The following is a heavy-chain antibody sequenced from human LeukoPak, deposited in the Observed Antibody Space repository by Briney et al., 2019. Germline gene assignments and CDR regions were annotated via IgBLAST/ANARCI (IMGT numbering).Heavy chain of an antibody. D-gene: IGHD2-15*01. V-gene: IGHV4-31*03. CDR1: GGCISSGGYY. J-gene: IGHJ4*02. Sequence: MPSETLSLTCTVSGGCISSGGYYWSWIRQHPGKGLEWIGYIYYSGSTYYNPSLKSRVTISVDTSKNQFSLKLSSVTAADTAVYYCAGEDCSGGSCYSDWGQGTLVTVSS. CDR2: IYYSGST. CDR3: AGEDCSGGSCYSD.